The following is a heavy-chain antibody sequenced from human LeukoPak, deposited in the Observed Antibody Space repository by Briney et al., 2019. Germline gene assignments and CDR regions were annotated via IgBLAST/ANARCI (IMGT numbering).Heavy chain of an antibody. CDR1: GFSFSSYG. D-gene: IGHD2/OR15-2a*01. V-gene: IGHV3-30*18. J-gene: IGHJ4*02. CDR3: AKDWSDFHD. CDR2: ISYDGSIK. Sequence: GRSLRLSCAASGFSFSSYGMHWVRQAPGRGLEWVAGISYDGSIKYYADSVKGRFTISRDNPKNTLYLQINSLRAEDTAVYYCAKDWSDFHDWGQGTLVTVSS.